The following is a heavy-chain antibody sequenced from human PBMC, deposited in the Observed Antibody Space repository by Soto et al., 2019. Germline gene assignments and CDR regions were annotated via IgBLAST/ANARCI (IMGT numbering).Heavy chain of an antibody. D-gene: IGHD2-21*01. CDR1: GGSISSGGSS. CDR3: ARGAVVNFDS. V-gene: IGHV4-30-2*01. J-gene: IGHJ4*02. CDR2: IYHSGST. Sequence: QLQLQESGSGLVKPSQTLSLTCAVSGGSISSGGSSWTWIRQPPGKGLEWIGYIYHSGSTYYNPSPKGRVAISLARAKNQFSLRLSSVTAADTAVYYCARGAVVNFDSWGQGTLVTVSS.